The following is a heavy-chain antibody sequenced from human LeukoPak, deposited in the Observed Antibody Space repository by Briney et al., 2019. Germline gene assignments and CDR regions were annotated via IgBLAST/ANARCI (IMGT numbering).Heavy chain of an antibody. Sequence: PSQTLSLTCAVSGGSISSGGYSWSWIRQPPGKGLEWIGYIYHSGSTYYNPSLKSRVTISVDTSKNQFSLKLSSVTAADTAVYYCARPQYYYDSSGYPHDAFDIWGQGTMVTVSS. V-gene: IGHV4-30-2*01. CDR3: ARPQYYYDSSGYPHDAFDI. CDR2: IYHSGST. CDR1: GGSISSGGYS. J-gene: IGHJ3*02. D-gene: IGHD3-22*01.